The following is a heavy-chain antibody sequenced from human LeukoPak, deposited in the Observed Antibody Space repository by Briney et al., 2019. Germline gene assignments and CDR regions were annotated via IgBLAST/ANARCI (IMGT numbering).Heavy chain of an antibody. Sequence: SETLSLTCTVSGGSISSSSYYWGWIRQPPGKGLEWIGSIYYSGSTYYNPSLKSRVTISVDTSKNQFSLELSSVTAADTAVYYCARPAEATGYAEYFQHWGQGTLVTVSS. J-gene: IGHJ1*01. CDR2: IYYSGST. V-gene: IGHV4-39*01. D-gene: IGHD5-12*01. CDR1: GGSISSSSYY. CDR3: ARPAEATGYAEYFQH.